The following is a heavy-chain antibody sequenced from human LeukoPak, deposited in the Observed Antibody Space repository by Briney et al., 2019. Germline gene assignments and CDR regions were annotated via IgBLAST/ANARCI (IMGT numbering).Heavy chain of an antibody. V-gene: IGHV3-30*18. J-gene: IGHJ4*02. D-gene: IGHD5-18*01. CDR2: MSYDGSNK. Sequence: GRSLRLSCAASGFTLSSYAMHWVRQAPGKGLEWVAVMSYDGSNKYYADAVKGRFTISRDNSKNTLYLQMNSLRAEDTAVYYCAKDGFGHSYGYAYFDYWGQGTLVTVSS. CDR1: GFTLSSYA. CDR3: AKDGFGHSYGYAYFDY.